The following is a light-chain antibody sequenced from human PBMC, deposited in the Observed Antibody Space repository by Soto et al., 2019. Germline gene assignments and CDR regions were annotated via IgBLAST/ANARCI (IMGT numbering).Light chain of an antibody. V-gene: IGLV2-14*01. CDR2: EVS. CDR1: SSDVGGYNY. J-gene: IGLJ2*01. CDR3: SSYTSSSTVV. Sequence: QPALTQPASVSGSPGQSITISCTGTSSDVGGYNYVSWYQQHPGKAPQLMMYEVSNRPSGVSNRFSGSKSGNTASLTISGLQAEDEGNYYCSSYTSSSTVVFGGGTKLTVL.